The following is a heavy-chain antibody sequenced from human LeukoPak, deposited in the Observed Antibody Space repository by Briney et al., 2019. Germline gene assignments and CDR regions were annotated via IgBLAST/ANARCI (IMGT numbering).Heavy chain of an antibody. CDR3: ARTEGTYYYDSSGYYGYFDY. CDR2: IIPIFGTA. Sequence: SVKVSCKASGGTFSSYAISWVRQAPGQGLEWMGGIIPIFGTANYAQKFQGRVTITADESTSTAYMELSGLRSEDTAVYYCARTEGTYYYDSSGYYGYFDYWGQGTLVTVSS. CDR1: GGTFSSYA. V-gene: IGHV1-69*01. D-gene: IGHD3-22*01. J-gene: IGHJ4*02.